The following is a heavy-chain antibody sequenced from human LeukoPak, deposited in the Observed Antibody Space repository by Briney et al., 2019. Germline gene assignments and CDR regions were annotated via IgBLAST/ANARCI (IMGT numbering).Heavy chain of an antibody. CDR2: INHSGST. V-gene: IGHV4-34*01. CDR1: GGSFSGYY. D-gene: IGHD2-2*01. CDR3: ARAPLVKFCSSTSCRSPWSDP. Sequence: PSETLSLTCAVYGGSFSGYYWSWIRQPPGKGLEWIGEINHSGSTNYNPSLKSRVTISVDTSKNQFSLKLSSVTAADTAVYYCARAPLVKFCSSTSCRSPWSDPWGQGTLVTVSS. J-gene: IGHJ5*02.